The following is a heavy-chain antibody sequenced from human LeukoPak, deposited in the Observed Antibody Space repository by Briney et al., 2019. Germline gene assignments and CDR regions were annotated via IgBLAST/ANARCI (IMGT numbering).Heavy chain of an antibody. Sequence: GESLKISCKGSGYSFTTYWIAWVRQMPGKGLEWMGIIYPGDSDTRYSPSFQDQLTISADKSITTAYLQWSSLKASDTAMYYCARLGSGSSYYFDYWGQGTLVTVSS. V-gene: IGHV5-51*01. CDR2: IYPGDSDT. J-gene: IGHJ4*02. CDR3: ARLGSGSSYYFDY. D-gene: IGHD3-10*01. CDR1: GYSFTTYW.